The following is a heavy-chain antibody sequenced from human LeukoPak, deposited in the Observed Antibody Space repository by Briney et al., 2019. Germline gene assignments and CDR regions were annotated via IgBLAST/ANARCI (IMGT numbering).Heavy chain of an antibody. CDR3: ARYYSDTSGYLFFFY. CDR1: GGSISSTNW. J-gene: IGHJ4*02. CDR2: IYHSGST. D-gene: IGHD3-22*01. Sequence: SETLSLTCEVSGGSISSTNWWSWVRQPPGKGLEWIGEIYHSGSTNYNPSLNSRFTISVDKAKNQFSLKLSSVTAADTAVYYCARYYSDTSGYLFFFYWGQGTLVTVSS. V-gene: IGHV4-4*02.